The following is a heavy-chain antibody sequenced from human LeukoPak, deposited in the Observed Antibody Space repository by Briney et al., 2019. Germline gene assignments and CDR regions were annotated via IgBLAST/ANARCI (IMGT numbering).Heavy chain of an antibody. CDR1: GFTFSSYE. CDR2: ISSSGSTI. D-gene: IGHD3-10*01. V-gene: IGHV3-48*03. Sequence: GGPLRLSCAASGFTFSSYEMNWVRQAPGKGLEWVSYISSSGSTIYYADSVKGRFTISRDNAKNSLYLQMNSLRAGDTAVYYCARGGASGYYYGSGSYYREFDYWGQGTLVTVSS. CDR3: ARGGASGYYYGSGSYYREFDY. J-gene: IGHJ4*02.